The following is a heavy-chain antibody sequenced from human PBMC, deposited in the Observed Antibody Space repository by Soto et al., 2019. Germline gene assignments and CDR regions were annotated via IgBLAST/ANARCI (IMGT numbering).Heavy chain of an antibody. Sequence: PAETLSLTCSVSGGSISSVGYYWSWIRQHPGKGLELIGYIYYSGSTYYNPSLKSRVTISVDTSKHQFSLKLSSVNAADTAVYYCARDRIERHPSYYYYGLDXWGQGTRVTAS. CDR1: GGSISSVGYY. CDR3: ARDRIERHPSYYYYGLDX. V-gene: IGHV4-31*03. J-gene: IGHJ6*02. D-gene: IGHD2-15*01. CDR2: IYYSGST.